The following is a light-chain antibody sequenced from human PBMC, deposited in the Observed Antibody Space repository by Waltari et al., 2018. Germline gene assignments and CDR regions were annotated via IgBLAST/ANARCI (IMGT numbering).Light chain of an antibody. Sequence: DIQMTQSPSSVSASVGDSVTITCRASLDVSNWLAWYQQKPGKAPKLLISATSRLQSGVPSRFSGTGSGTHFSLTITSLQPEDFATYFCQQANTFPYTFGQGTKLEIK. J-gene: IGKJ2*01. V-gene: IGKV1-12*01. CDR1: LDVSNW. CDR2: ATS. CDR3: QQANTFPYT.